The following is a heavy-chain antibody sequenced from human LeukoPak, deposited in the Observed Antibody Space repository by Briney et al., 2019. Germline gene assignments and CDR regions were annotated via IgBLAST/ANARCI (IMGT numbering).Heavy chain of an antibody. J-gene: IGHJ5*02. CDR3: ARTYIGTYSTSWTVPWFDP. CDR1: GDSFTSYW. D-gene: IGHD6-13*01. CDR2: IYPGDSDT. V-gene: IGHV5-51*01. Sequence: GESLKISCKGSGDSFTSYWIGWVRPMPGKGLEWMGIIYPGDSDTRYSLSFQGQVTISADKSISTAYLQWSSLKASETAMYYCARTYIGTYSTSWTVPWFDPWGQGTLVTVSS.